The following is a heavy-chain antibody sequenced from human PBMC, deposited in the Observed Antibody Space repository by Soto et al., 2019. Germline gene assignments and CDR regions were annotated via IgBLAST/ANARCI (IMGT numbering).Heavy chain of an antibody. CDR1: GYTFTSYY. Sequence: ASVKVSCKASGYTFTSYYMHWVRQAPGQGLEWMGIINPSGGSASYAQKFQGRVTMTRDTSTSTVYMELSSLRSEDTAVYYCARTPVDFWSGYTQYYFDYRGQGTLVTSPQ. CDR3: ARTPVDFWSGYTQYYFDY. D-gene: IGHD3-3*01. CDR2: INPSGGSA. J-gene: IGHJ4*02. V-gene: IGHV1-46*01.